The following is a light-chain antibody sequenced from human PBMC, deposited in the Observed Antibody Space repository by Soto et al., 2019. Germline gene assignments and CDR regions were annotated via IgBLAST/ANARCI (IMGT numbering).Light chain of an antibody. CDR3: MQCTQLPPT. V-gene: IGKV2-29*02. CDR1: PSLLHITGETF. J-gene: IGKJ5*01. CDR2: DVS. Sequence: VLTQTPRSLSAATGQPASISCKSSPSLLHITGETFLFWYLQKPGQSPQLLIYDVSTRVYGVRDRFSGSGSWTDFTLEISRMEPDDVGIYYCMQCTQLPPTFGQGTRLGIE.